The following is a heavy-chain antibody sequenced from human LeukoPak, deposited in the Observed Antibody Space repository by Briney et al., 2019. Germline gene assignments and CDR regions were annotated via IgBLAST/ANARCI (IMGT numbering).Heavy chain of an antibody. J-gene: IGHJ5*02. CDR3: AQNGGYSIGGNWFDP. Sequence: ASVKVSCKASGGTFSSYAISWVRQAPGQGLEWMGGIIPIFGTANYAQKFQGRVTITTDESTSTAYMELSSLRSEDTAVYYCAQNGGYSIGGNWFDPWGQGTLVTVSS. CDR2: IIPIFGTA. D-gene: IGHD6-25*01. V-gene: IGHV1-69*05. CDR1: GGTFSSYA.